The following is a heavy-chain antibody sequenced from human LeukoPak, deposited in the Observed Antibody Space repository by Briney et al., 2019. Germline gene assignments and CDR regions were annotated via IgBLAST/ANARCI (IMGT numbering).Heavy chain of an antibody. CDR3: ARRITGNWFDP. Sequence: SETLSLTCTVSGGSISSSSYYWGWIRQPPGKGLEWIGSIYFTGSTFYNPSLKSRVTISVDTSKNQFSLKLSSVTAADTAVYYCARRITGNWFDPWGQGTLVTVSS. D-gene: IGHD1-20*01. CDR2: IYFTGST. CDR1: GGSISSSSYY. J-gene: IGHJ5*02. V-gene: IGHV4-39*01.